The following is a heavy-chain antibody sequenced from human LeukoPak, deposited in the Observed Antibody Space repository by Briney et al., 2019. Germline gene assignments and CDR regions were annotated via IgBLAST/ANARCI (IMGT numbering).Heavy chain of an antibody. Sequence: GGSLRLSCAASGFTFSSYSMNWVRQAPGKGLEWVSSIRSSSSYIYYADSVKGRFTISRDNAKNSLYLQMNSLRAEDTAVYYCARDRGPYGFFDYWGQGTLVTVSS. D-gene: IGHD3-10*01. CDR3: ARDRGPYGFFDY. CDR2: IRSSSSYI. J-gene: IGHJ4*02. CDR1: GFTFSSYS. V-gene: IGHV3-21*01.